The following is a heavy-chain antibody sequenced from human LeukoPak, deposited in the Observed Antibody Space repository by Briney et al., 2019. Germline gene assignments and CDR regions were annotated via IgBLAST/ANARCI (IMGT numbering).Heavy chain of an antibody. CDR2: INHSGST. CDR1: GGSFNGYY. J-gene: IGHJ6*03. CDR3: ARERKDIQLWPKERYYYYMDV. Sequence: SETLSLTCAVYGGSFNGYYWSWIRQSPEKGLECIGEINHSGSTNYNPSLRSRVTLSVDTSKSQFSLKLSSVTAADTAVYYCARERKDIQLWPKERYYYYMDVWGEGTTVTVSS. V-gene: IGHV4-34*01. D-gene: IGHD5-18*01.